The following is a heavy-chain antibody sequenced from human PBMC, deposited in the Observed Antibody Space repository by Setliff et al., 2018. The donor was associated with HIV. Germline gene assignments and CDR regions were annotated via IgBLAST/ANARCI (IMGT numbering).Heavy chain of an antibody. CDR2: IYTSGST. V-gene: IGHV4-61*09. Sequence: SETLSLTCTVSGGSISSGSYYWSWIRQPAGKGLEWIGHIYTSGSTNYNPSLKSRVTISVDTSKNQFSLNLTSVTAADTAVYYCARGLPKKPSTVTNYWYFDLWGRGTLVTVSS. D-gene: IGHD4-17*01. J-gene: IGHJ2*01. CDR3: ARGLPKKPSTVTNYWYFDL. CDR1: GGSISSGSYY.